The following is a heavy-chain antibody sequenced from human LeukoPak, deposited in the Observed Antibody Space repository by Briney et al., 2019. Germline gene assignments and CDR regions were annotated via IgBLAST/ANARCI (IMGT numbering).Heavy chain of an antibody. CDR3: ARSKDGYNIYDY. J-gene: IGHJ4*02. V-gene: IGHV3-23*01. Sequence: GGSLRLSCAASGFTFSSYAMSWVRQAPGKGLEWVSAISGSGGSTYYADSVKGRFTISRDNSKNTLYLQMISLRAEDTAVYYCARSKDGYNIYDYWGQGTLVIVSS. D-gene: IGHD5-24*01. CDR2: ISGSGGST. CDR1: GFTFSSYA.